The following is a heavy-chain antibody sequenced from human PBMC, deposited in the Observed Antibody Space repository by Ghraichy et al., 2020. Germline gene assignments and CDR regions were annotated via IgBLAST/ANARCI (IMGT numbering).Heavy chain of an antibody. CDR3: AKGESFTPYNCFDP. J-gene: IGHJ5*02. V-gene: IGHV3-23*01. D-gene: IGHD3-16*01. CDR2: ISGSGGST. CDR1: GGKGRREE. Sequence: LSLTCAAEGGKGRREERRGEREERGKGREGGSGISGSGGSTYYADSVKGRFTISRDNSKNTLYLQMNSLRVEDTAVYYCAKGESFTPYNCFDPWGQGTLLPVSS.